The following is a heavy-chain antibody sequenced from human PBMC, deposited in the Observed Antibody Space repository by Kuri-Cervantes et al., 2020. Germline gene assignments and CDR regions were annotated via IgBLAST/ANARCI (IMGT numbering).Heavy chain of an antibody. Sequence: GGSLRLSCAASGFTFSSYGMHWVRQAPGKGLEWVAVISYDGSNKYYADSVKGRFTISRDNSKNTLYLQMNSLRAEDTAVYYCARGPYNWNDDGMDVWGQGTTVTVS. CDR1: GFTFSSYG. V-gene: IGHV3-30*03. CDR3: ARGPYNWNDDGMDV. D-gene: IGHD1-20*01. CDR2: ISYDGSNK. J-gene: IGHJ6*02.